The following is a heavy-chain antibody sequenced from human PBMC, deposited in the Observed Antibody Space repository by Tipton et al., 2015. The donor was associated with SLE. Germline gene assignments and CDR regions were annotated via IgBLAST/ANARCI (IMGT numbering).Heavy chain of an antibody. Sequence: TLSLTCTVSGGSISSYYWSWIRQPPGKGLEWIGYIYYSGSTNYNPSLKSRVTISVDRSKNQFSLKLSSVTAADTAVYFCARKGITASGTWGPFDYWGQGTLVTVSS. CDR1: GGSISSYY. D-gene: IGHD6-13*01. V-gene: IGHV4-59*12. CDR2: IYYSGST. J-gene: IGHJ4*02. CDR3: ARKGITASGTWGPFDY.